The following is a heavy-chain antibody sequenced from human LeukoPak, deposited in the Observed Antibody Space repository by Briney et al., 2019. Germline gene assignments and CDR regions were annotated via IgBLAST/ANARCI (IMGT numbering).Heavy chain of an antibody. V-gene: IGHV1-8*01. CDR2: MNPNSGNT. J-gene: IGHJ4*02. CDR1: GYTFTSYD. Sequence: ASVKVSCKASGYTFTSYDINWVRQATGQGLEWMGWMNPNSGNTGYAQKFQGRVTMTRNTSISTAYMELSSLRSEDTAVYYCARVGYRGYFHYYDSSEASDYWGQGTLVTVSS. CDR3: ARVGYRGYFHYYDSSEASDY. D-gene: IGHD3-22*01.